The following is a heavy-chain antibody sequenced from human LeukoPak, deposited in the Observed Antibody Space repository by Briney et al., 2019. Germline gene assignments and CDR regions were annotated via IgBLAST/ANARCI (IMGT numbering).Heavy chain of an antibody. J-gene: IGHJ6*02. V-gene: IGHV1-69*13. D-gene: IGHD4-23*01. Sequence: VKVSCKASGGTFISYAISWVRQAPGQGLEWMGGIIPIFGTANYAQKFQGRVTITADESTSTAYMELSSLRSEDTAVYYCARGGGNGFYYYYGMDVWGQGTTVTVSS. CDR2: IIPIFGTA. CDR1: GGTFISYA. CDR3: ARGGGNGFYYYYGMDV.